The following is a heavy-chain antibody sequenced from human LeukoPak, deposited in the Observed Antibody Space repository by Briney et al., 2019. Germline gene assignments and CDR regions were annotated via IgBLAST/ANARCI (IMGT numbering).Heavy chain of an antibody. J-gene: IGHJ4*02. CDR1: GFTFSSDS. CDR3: ARGYSSSWDIDY. D-gene: IGHD6-13*01. V-gene: IGHV3-21*01. CDR2: ISSSSSYI. Sequence: GGSLRLSCAASGFTFSSDSMNWVRQAPGKGLEWVSSISSSSSYIYYADSVKGRFTISRDNAKNSLYLQMNSLRAEDTAVYYCARGYSSSWDIDYWGQGTLVTVSS.